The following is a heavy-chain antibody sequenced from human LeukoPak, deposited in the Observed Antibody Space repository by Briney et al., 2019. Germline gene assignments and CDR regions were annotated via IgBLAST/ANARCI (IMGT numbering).Heavy chain of an antibody. V-gene: IGHV1-46*01. D-gene: IGHD5-24*01. CDR1: GYTFTNYY. CDR3: ARIRDGYNDAYDI. Sequence: ASVKVSCKASGYTFTNYYIHWVRQAPGQGREWMGLINPGGGNTNYAQNFQGRVTMTRDTSASTVYMELSSLRSEDTAIYYCARIRDGYNDAYDIWGQGTVATVPS. J-gene: IGHJ3*02. CDR2: INPGGGNT.